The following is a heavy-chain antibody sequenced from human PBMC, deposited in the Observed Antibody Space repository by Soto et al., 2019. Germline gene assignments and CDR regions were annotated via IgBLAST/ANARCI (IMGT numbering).Heavy chain of an antibody. CDR2: IWYDGSNK. CDR1: GFTFSSYG. D-gene: IGHD3-10*01. V-gene: IGHV3-33*01. CDR3: ARDGLLWFGELDD. J-gene: IGHJ4*02. Sequence: QVQLVESGGGVVQPGRSLRLSCAASGFTFSSYGMHWVRQAPGKGLEWVAVIWYDGSNKYYADSVKGRFTISRDNSKNPRDLQMNSLRAEDTAVYYWARDGLLWFGELDDWGQGTLVTVSS.